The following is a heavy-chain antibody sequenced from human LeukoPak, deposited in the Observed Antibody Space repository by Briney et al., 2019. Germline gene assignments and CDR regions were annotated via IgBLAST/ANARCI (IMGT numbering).Heavy chain of an antibody. D-gene: IGHD3/OR15-3a*01. CDR3: ARADGTGGPHDY. Sequence: QAGGSLRLSCAVSGFTVSSNYMSWVRQAPGKELEWVSVIFSGGSTYYADSVKGRFTISRDNSKNTLFLQMNSLRAEDTAVYYCARADGTGGPHDYWGQGTLVTVSS. J-gene: IGHJ4*02. CDR2: IFSGGST. CDR1: GFTVSSNY. V-gene: IGHV3-53*01.